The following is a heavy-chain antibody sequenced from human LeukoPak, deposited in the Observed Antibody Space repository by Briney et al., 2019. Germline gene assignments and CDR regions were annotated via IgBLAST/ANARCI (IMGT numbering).Heavy chain of an antibody. CDR2: INPNSGGT. J-gene: IGHJ4*02. CDR1: GYTFTGYY. D-gene: IGHD6-6*01. Sequence: ASVKVSCKASGYTFTGYYMHWVRQAPGQGLEWMGWINPNSGGTNYAQKFQGRVTMTRDTSISTAYMELRSLRSDDTAVYYCARGSAIAARRSNCDYWGQGTLVTVSS. V-gene: IGHV1-2*02. CDR3: ARGSAIAARRSNCDY.